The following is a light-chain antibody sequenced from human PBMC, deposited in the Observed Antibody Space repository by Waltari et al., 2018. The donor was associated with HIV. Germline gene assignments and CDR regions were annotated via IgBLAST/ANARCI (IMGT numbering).Light chain of an antibody. CDR2: GDN. CDR1: SSNIGARFD. J-gene: IGLJ3*02. CDR3: QSYDSSLSGSV. Sequence: QSVLTQPPSGSGAPGQRVPIACTGSSSNIGARFDVPWYQQLPGTAPNLLIYGDNNRPSGVPDRFSGSKSGTSASLAITGLQAEDEADYYCQSYDSSLSGSVFGGGTKLTVL. V-gene: IGLV1-40*01.